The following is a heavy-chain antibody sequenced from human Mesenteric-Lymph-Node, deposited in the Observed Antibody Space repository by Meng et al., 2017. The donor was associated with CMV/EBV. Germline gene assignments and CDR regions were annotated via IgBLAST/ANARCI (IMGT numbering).Heavy chain of an antibody. CDR1: GFTFSSYG. CDR3: ASEYSSSWQYYFDY. Sequence: GESLKISCAASGFTFSSYGMHWVRQAPGKGLEWVAVIWYDGSNKCYADSVKGRFTISRDNSKNTLYLQMNSLRAEDTAVYYCASEYSSSWQYYFDYWGQGTLVTVSS. CDR2: IWYDGSNK. V-gene: IGHV3-33*01. D-gene: IGHD6-13*01. J-gene: IGHJ4*02.